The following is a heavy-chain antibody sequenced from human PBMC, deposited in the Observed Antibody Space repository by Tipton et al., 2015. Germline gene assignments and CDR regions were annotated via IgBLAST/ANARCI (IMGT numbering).Heavy chain of an antibody. D-gene: IGHD2-2*03. CDR2: IHYIGTT. V-gene: IGHV4-39*02. Sequence: TLSLTCSVSGGSISSSRDFWGWIRQPPGKGLEWIGNIHYIGTTYYNPSLRSRVSISVDTSTNHPSLRLDSVTAADTAVYYCAGLSSSGYCSSTSCHAWFDPWGQGTLVTVSS. CDR1: GGSISSSRDF. CDR3: AGLSSSGYCSSTSCHAWFDP. J-gene: IGHJ5*02.